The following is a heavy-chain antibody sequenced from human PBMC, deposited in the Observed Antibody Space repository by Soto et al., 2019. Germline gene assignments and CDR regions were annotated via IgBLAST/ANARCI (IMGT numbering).Heavy chain of an antibody. V-gene: IGHV1-8*01. CDR2: MNPNSGDT. D-gene: IGHD6-19*01. Sequence: QVQLVQSGAEVKKPGASVKVSCTFTSYDINWVRQATGQGLEWMAWMNPNSGDTRYAQKLQGRVTMTRXTXXXTXNMELSSLRSEDTAVYYCARGPGSSDWRFSYYYMDVWGQGTTVTVSS. CDR3: ARGPGSSDWRFSYYYMDV. J-gene: IGHJ6*02. CDR1: FTSYD.